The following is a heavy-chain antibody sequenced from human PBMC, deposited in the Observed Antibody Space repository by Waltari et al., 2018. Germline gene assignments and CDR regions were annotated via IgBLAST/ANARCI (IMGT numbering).Heavy chain of an antibody. CDR2: ISWNSGSI. CDR1: GFTFDDYA. D-gene: IGHD6-13*01. CDR3: AKDRGGYSSSWYDY. Sequence: EVQLVESGGGLVQPGRSLRISCAASGFTFDDYAMHWVRQAPGKGLEWVSGISWNSGSIGYADSVKGRFTISRDNAKNSLYLQMNSLRAEDTALYYCAKDRGGYSSSWYDYWGQGTLVTVSS. V-gene: IGHV3-9*01. J-gene: IGHJ4*02.